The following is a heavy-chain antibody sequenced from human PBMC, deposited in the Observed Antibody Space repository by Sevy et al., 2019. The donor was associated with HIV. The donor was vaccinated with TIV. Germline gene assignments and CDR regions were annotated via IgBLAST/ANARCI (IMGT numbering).Heavy chain of an antibody. V-gene: IGHV4-34*01. CDR3: ARSGGYYDQGMDV. CDR1: GGSFSDYS. Sequence: SETLSLTCAVYGGSFSDYSCTWIRQPPGKGLEWIGEINHSGNTNYNPSLKGRVTISVDTSKNQFSMKLSSVTAADTGGYYCARSGGYYDQGMDVWGQGTTVTVSS. J-gene: IGHJ6*02. CDR2: INHSGNT. D-gene: IGHD3-16*01.